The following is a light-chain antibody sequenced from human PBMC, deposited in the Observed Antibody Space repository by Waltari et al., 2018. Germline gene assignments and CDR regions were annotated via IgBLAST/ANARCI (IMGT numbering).Light chain of an antibody. CDR3: GTWDNNLSALV. J-gene: IGLJ2*01. V-gene: IGLV1-51*02. CDR2: ETE. CDR1: TSNIGNNY. Sequence: QSVLTQPPSVSAAPGQKVTISCSGSTSNIGNNYVSWYQQLPGAAPKVFIYETEKGPSGLPHRFSGSKSGTSASLGITGLQTGDEAAYYCGTWDNNLSALVFGGGTKLTVL.